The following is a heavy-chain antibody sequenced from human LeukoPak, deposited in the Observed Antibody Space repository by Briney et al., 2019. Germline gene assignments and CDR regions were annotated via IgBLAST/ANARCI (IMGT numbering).Heavy chain of an antibody. CDR1: GFTFRNYA. V-gene: IGHV3-23*01. J-gene: IGHJ4*02. Sequence: PGGSLRLSCAASGFTFRNYAMMWVRQAPGKGPEWVSGIRDSGGSTYYADSVKGRFTVSRDNSKNTVYLQMSSLRADDTALYYCAKGPRQQLVTRFDNWGQGTLVTVSS. CDR2: IRDSGGST. CDR3: AKGPRQQLVTRFDN. D-gene: IGHD6-13*01.